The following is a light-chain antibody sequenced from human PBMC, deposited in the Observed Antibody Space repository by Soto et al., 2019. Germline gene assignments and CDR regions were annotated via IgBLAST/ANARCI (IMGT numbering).Light chain of an antibody. CDR1: QSFRGL. CDR3: QQCHMWPIT. J-gene: IGKJ5*01. V-gene: IGKV3-11*01. CDR2: GAY. Sequence: EVVLTQSPVTLSLSPGERATLSCRASQSFRGLLAWYQQKPGQAPRLLIYGAYNRATGIPPRFSGSGSGTDFTLTISSLEPEDSAVYYCQQCHMWPITFGQGTRLEIK.